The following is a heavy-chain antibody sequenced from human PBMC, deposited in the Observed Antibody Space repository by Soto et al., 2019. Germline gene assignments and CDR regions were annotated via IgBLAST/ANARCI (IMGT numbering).Heavy chain of an antibody. CDR3: ARVRDYDSSGYYNGGAFDI. J-gene: IGHJ3*02. D-gene: IGHD3-22*01. CDR1: GFTFSSYG. CDR2: IWYDGSNK. V-gene: IGHV3-33*01. Sequence: QVQLVESGGGVVQPGRSLRLSCAASGFTFSSYGMHWVRQAPGKGLEWVAVIWYDGSNKYYADSVKGRFTISRDNSKNTLYLQMNSLRAEDTAVYYCARVRDYDSSGYYNGGAFDIWGQGTMVTVSS.